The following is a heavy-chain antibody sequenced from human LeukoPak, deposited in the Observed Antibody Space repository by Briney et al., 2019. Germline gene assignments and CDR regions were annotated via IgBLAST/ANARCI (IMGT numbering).Heavy chain of an antibody. CDR1: GFPLETNA. V-gene: IGHV3-23*01. CDR2: IGNTET. Sequence: GGSLRLSCATSGFPLETNAMSWVRQAPGKGLEWVATIGNTETFYADSVTGRFTIPRDNSKNTVNLQMNRLRVEDTAIYYCAKDWIQFNRVFDCFDSWGQGTLVTVSS. D-gene: IGHD5-18*01. CDR3: AKDWIQFNRVFDCFDS. J-gene: IGHJ4*02.